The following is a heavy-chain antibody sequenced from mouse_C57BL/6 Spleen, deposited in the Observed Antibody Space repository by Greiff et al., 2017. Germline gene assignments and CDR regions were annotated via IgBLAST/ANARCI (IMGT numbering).Heavy chain of an antibody. D-gene: IGHD1-1*01. CDR1: GYTFTTYP. Sequence: VQLQQSGAELVKPGASVKMSCKASGYTFTTYPIEWMKQNHGKSLEWIGNFHPYNDDTKYNEKFKGKATLTVEKSSSTVYLELSRLTSDDSAFYYYARRRDYGGSYWYFDVWGTGTTVTVSS. CDR2: FHPYNDDT. J-gene: IGHJ1*03. CDR3: ARRRDYGGSYWYFDV. V-gene: IGHV1-47*01.